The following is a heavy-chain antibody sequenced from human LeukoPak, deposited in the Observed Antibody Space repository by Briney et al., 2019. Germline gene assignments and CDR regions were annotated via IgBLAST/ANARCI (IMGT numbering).Heavy chain of an antibody. CDR1: GGSISSGSYY. J-gene: IGHJ6*03. CDR2: IYTSGGT. D-gene: IGHD2-21*01. V-gene: IGHV4-61*02. Sequence: SQTLSLTCTVSGGSISSGSYYWSWIRQPAGKGLEWIGRIYTSGGTNYNPSLKSRVTISVDTSKNQFSLKLSSVTAADTAVYYCARASCGGDCYSFYYYYYMDVWGKGTTVTVSS. CDR3: ARASCGGDCYSFYYYYYMDV.